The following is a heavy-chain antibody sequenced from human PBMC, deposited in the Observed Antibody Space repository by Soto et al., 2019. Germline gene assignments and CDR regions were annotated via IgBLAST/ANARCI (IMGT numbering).Heavy chain of an antibody. J-gene: IGHJ4*02. Sequence: QVQLVQSGGGVVQPGRSLRLSCAASGFTFSSYGMHWVRQAPGKGLEWVAVISYDGSNKYYADSVKGRFTISRDNSKNPLYLQMNSLRAEDTAVYYCAKAGQLWFDLDYWGQGTLVTVSS. D-gene: IGHD5-18*01. CDR3: AKAGQLWFDLDY. CDR1: GFTFSSYG. V-gene: IGHV3-30*18. CDR2: ISYDGSNK.